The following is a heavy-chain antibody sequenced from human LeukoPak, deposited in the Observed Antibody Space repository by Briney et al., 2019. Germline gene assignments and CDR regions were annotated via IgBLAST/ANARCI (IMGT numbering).Heavy chain of an antibody. J-gene: IGHJ3*02. D-gene: IGHD2-15*01. CDR3: APAWGIVVWPNAFDI. V-gene: IGHV3-23*01. CDR2: ISGSGGST. CDR1: GFTFSSYG. Sequence: PGGTLRLSCAASGFTFSSYGMSWVRQAPGKGLEWVSAISGSGGSTYYADSVKGRFTISRDNSKNTLYLQMNSLRAEDTAVYYCAPAWGIVVWPNAFDIWGQGTMVTVSS.